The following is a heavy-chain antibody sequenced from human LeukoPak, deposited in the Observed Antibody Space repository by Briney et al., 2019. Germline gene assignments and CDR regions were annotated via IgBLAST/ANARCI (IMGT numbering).Heavy chain of an antibody. CDR3: ARHPGYGGNDHFYYDMDV. D-gene: IGHD4-23*01. CDR2: IYASGST. Sequence: SETLSLTCTVSGGSISTYYWSWSRQTPGKGREGVGYIYASGSTNYCPSLKSRVTISIATSKNHFSLKLSSVTAADTAVYYCARHPGYGGNDHFYYDMDVWGKGTTVTVSS. J-gene: IGHJ6*03. CDR1: GGSISTYY. V-gene: IGHV4-4*09.